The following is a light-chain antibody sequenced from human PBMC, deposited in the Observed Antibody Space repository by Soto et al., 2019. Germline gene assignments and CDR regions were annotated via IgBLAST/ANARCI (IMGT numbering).Light chain of an antibody. CDR1: SSDVGRYNY. CDR3: SSYAGTPFV. Sequence: QSALTQPPSASGSPGQSVTISCTGTSSDVGRYNYFSWYQQHPGKAPKLMISEVNKRASGVPDRFSGSKSGNTASLTVSGLQAEDEADYYCSSYAGTPFVFGTGTKLTVL. V-gene: IGLV2-8*01. J-gene: IGLJ1*01. CDR2: EVN.